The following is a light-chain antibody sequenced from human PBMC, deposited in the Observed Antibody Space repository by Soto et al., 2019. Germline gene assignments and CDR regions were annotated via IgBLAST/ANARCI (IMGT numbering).Light chain of an antibody. CDR2: AAS. J-gene: IGKJ1*01. V-gene: IGKV1-39*01. CDR1: QSIVTY. Sequence: DIQMTQPPSSLSASVGDRVTITCRTSQSIVTYLNWYLQKPGKAPKLLIYAASNLQSGVPSRFSGSGSGTDFTLTISSLQPEDFATYFCQQSYSTPPWTFGQGTRWISN. CDR3: QQSYSTPPWT.